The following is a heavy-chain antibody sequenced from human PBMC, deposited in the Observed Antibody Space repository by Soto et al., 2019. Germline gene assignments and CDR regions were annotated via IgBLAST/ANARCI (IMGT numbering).Heavy chain of an antibody. CDR3: ARQLAGYCTNGVCYNAFDI. J-gene: IGHJ3*02. Sequence: ASVKVSCKASGGTFSSYTISWVRQAPGQGLEWMGRIIPILGIANYAQKFQGRVTITADKSTSTAYMELSSLRSEDTAVCYCARQLAGYCTNGVCYNAFDIWGQGTMVTVSS. CDR1: GGTFSSYT. V-gene: IGHV1-69*02. D-gene: IGHD2-8*01. CDR2: IIPILGIA.